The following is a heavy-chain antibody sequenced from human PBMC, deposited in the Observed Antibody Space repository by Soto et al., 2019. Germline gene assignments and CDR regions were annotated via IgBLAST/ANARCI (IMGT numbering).Heavy chain of an antibody. V-gene: IGHV3-23*01. CDR2: IGTDSNT. Sequence: GGSLRLSCAASGFTFDTYAMNWVRQAPGKGLAWVSAIGTDSNTYYADSVKGRFTISRDNSRTTLYLQMNSLRAEDTALYYCVRKNPGTRPFDYWGQGTLVTVSS. CDR3: VRKNPGTRPFDY. CDR1: GFTFDTYA. J-gene: IGHJ4*01.